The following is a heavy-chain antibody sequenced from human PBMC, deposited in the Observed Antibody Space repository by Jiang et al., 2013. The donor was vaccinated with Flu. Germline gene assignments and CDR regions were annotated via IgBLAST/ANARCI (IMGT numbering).Heavy chain of an antibody. J-gene: IGHJ4*02. Sequence: TFTSHAMNWCDRPWTRVEWMGWINTNTGNPTYAQVFTGRFVFSLDTSVSTAYLQISSLKADDSAVYYCARGDSSGWLFDYWGQGTLVTVSS. CDR2: INTNTGNP. CDR3: ARGDSSGWLFDY. V-gene: IGHV7-4-1*02. D-gene: IGHD6-19*01. CDR1: TFTSHA.